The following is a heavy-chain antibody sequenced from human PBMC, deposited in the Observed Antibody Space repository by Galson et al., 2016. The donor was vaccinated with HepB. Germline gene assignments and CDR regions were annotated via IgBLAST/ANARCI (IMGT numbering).Heavy chain of an antibody. J-gene: IGHJ4*02. Sequence: SLRLSCAAAGFTFNSYGMHWVRQAPGKGLEWVAVISYHGSDKDYADSVKGRFTISRDYSKNTLYLQMNSLRAEDTAVYFCAKDRGVVGSYYDFDLWGQGTLVTVSS. D-gene: IGHD1-26*01. CDR1: GFTFNSYG. V-gene: IGHV3-30*18. CDR2: ISYHGSDK. CDR3: AKDRGVVGSYYDFDL.